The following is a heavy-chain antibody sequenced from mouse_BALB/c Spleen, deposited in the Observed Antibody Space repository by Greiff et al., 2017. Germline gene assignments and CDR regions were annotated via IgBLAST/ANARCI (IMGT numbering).Heavy chain of an antibody. CDR3: ARGRDGNYAMDY. CDR2: ISSGGST. D-gene: IGHD2-1*01. V-gene: IGHV5-6-5*01. CDR1: GFTFSSYA. J-gene: IGHJ4*01. Sequence: DVMLVESGGGLVKPGGSLKLSCAASGFTFSSYAMSWVRQTPEKRLEWVASISSGGSTYYPDSVKGRFTISRDNARNILYLQMSSLRSEDTAMYYCARGRDGNYAMDYWGQGTSVTVSS.